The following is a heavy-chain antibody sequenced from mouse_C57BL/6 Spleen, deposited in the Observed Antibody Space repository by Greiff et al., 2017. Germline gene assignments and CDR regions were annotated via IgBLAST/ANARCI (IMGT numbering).Heavy chain of an antibody. J-gene: IGHJ3*01. Sequence: VQLQQSGAELMKPGASVKLSCKATGYTFTGYWIEWVKQRHGHGLEWIGEIFPGSGSTNYNEKLKGKATFTADTSSKTAYMLLSCLTTEDSSIYYCARRVCYYGFAYWGQGTLVTVSA. CDR1: GYTFTGYW. D-gene: IGHD1-1*01. V-gene: IGHV1-9*01. CDR3: ARRVCYYGFAY. CDR2: IFPGSGST.